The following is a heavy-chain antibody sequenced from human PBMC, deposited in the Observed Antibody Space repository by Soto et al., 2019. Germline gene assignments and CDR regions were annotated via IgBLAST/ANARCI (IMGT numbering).Heavy chain of an antibody. Sequence: QVQLVQSGAEVKKPGASVKVSCKASGYTFTSYGISWVRQAPGQGLEWMGWISAYNGNTNYAQKLQGRXTXPXXTSTSTAYRELRSLRSDDTAVYYCARDRGAYGMDVWGQGTTVTVSS. V-gene: IGHV1-18*01. CDR1: GYTFTSYG. CDR3: ARDRGAYGMDV. J-gene: IGHJ6*02. CDR2: ISAYNGNT.